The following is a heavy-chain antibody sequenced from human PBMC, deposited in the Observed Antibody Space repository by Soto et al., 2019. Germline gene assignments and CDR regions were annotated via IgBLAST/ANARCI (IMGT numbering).Heavy chain of an antibody. V-gene: IGHV3-30-3*01. J-gene: IGHJ6*02. CDR1: GFTFSSYA. CDR2: ISYDGSNK. D-gene: IGHD5-12*01. Sequence: QVQLVESGGGVVQPGRSLRLSCAASGFTFSSYAVHWVRQAPGKGLESVAVISYDGSNKYYADSVKGRFTISRDNSKNTLYLQMNSLRAEDTAVYYCARDYYRFNSGYGFSMDVWGQGTTVNVSS. CDR3: ARDYYRFNSGYGFSMDV.